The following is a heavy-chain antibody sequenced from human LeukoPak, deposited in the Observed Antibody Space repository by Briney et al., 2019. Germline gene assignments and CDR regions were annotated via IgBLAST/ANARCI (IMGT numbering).Heavy chain of an antibody. Sequence: GASVKVSCKASGYTFTSYYMHWVRHAPGQGLEWGGIINPGDGGTSYAQKFQGRATMSRDTSTSTVYMELSSLRCEGTALYSCAREPRKDGHNGMDVWGQGTTVTVSS. J-gene: IGHJ6*02. D-gene: IGHD5-24*01. V-gene: IGHV1-46*01. CDR2: INPGDGGT. CDR1: GYTFTSYY. CDR3: AREPRKDGHNGMDV.